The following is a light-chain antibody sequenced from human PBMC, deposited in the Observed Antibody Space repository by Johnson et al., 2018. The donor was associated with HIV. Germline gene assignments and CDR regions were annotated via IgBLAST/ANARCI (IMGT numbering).Light chain of an antibody. CDR2: DNY. J-gene: IGLJ1*01. V-gene: IGLV1-51*01. Sequence: QSALTQPPSVSAAPGQKVTISCSGSSSNIGNNYVSWYQQLPGRAPKLLIYDNYKRPSGIPDRFSGSKSGTSATLAITGLQTGDEADYYCGTWDSSLRVGFFGTGTKVTVL. CDR3: GTWDSSLRVGF. CDR1: SSNIGNNY.